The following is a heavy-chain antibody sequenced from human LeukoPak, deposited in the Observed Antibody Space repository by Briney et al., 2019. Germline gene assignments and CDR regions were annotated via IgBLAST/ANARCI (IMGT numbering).Heavy chain of an antibody. V-gene: IGHV4-31*03. Sequence: SETLSLTCTVSGGSISSGGYYWSWIRQHPGKGLEWIGYIYYSGSTYYNPSLKSRVTISVDTSKNQFSLKLSSVTAADTAVYYCAALTTVTSSIDYWGQGTLVTVSS. CDR2: IYYSGST. CDR1: GGSISSGGYY. J-gene: IGHJ4*02. CDR3: AALTTVTSSIDY. D-gene: IGHD4-17*01.